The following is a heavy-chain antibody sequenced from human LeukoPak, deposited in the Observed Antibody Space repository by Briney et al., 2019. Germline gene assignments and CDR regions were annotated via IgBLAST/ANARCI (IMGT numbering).Heavy chain of an antibody. V-gene: IGHV3-21*01. J-gene: IGHJ6*02. CDR3: ARDLEVATIDYYYGMDV. CDR2: ISSSSSYI. CDR1: GFTFSSYS. D-gene: IGHD5-24*01. Sequence: PGGSLRLSCAASGFTFSSYSMNWVRQAPGKGLEWVSSISSSSSYIYYADSVKGRFTISRDNAKNSLYLQMNSLRAEDTAAYYCARDLEVATIDYYYGMDVWGQGTTVTVSS.